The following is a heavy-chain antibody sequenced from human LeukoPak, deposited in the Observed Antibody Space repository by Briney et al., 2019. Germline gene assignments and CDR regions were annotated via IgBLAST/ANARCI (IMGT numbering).Heavy chain of an antibody. CDR3: ARLPELPGFGDY. D-gene: IGHD3-10*01. CDR2: ISSRSDYI. J-gene: IGHJ4*02. Sequence: GGSLRLSCAASGFTFSSYSMNWVRQAPGKGLEWVSSISSRSDYIYYADSLKGRFTISRDDAKNSLYLQMNGLRAEDTGVYYCARLPELPGFGDYWGQGTLVTVSS. CDR1: GFTFSSYS. V-gene: IGHV3-21*01.